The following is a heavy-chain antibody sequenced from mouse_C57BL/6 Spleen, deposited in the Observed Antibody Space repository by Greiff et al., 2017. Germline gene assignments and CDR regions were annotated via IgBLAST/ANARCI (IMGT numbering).Heavy chain of an antibody. V-gene: IGHV1-4*01. CDR2: INPSSGYT. CDR1: GYTFTSYT. J-gene: IGHJ4*01. Sequence: QVQLQQSGAELARPGASVKMSCKASGYTFTSYTMHWVKQRPGQGLEWIGYINPSSGYTKYNQKFKDKATLTADKSSSTAYMQLSGLTSEDSAVYYCARPGGNSMDYWGQGTSVTVSS. CDR3: ARPGGNSMDY.